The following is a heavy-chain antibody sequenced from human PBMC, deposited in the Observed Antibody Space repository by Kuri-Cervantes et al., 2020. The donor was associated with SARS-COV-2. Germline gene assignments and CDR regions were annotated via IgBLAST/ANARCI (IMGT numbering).Heavy chain of an antibody. Sequence: SETLSLTCTVSGASISNGSYYWSWIRQPAGKGLEWIGRFYTTERINYNPSLKSRVTISVDTSKNQFSLRLSSVTAADTAVYYCARGGTTVPTSGAFDFWGQGTLVTVSS. CDR3: ARGGTTVPTSGAFDF. D-gene: IGHD4-17*01. J-gene: IGHJ3*01. CDR2: FYTTERI. V-gene: IGHV4-61*02. CDR1: GASISNGSYY.